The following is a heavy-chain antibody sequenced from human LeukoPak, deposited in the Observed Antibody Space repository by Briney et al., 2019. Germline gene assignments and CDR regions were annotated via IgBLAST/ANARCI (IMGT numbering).Heavy chain of an antibody. Sequence: GGSLRLSCAASGFTFSSYGMHWVRQAPGKGLEWVAVISYDGSNKYYADSVKGRFTISTDNSKNTLYLQMNSLRAEDTAVYYCAKGGDFDYWGQGTLVTVSS. V-gene: IGHV3-30*18. CDR2: ISYDGSNK. J-gene: IGHJ4*02. CDR1: GFTFSSYG. CDR3: AKGGDFDY.